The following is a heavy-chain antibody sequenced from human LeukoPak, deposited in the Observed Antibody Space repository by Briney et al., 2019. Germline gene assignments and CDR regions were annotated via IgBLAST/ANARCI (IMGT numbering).Heavy chain of an antibody. J-gene: IGHJ4*02. D-gene: IGHD1-7*01. CDR3: ARDFGPKSLIRNYPRGYYFDY. Sequence: GGSLRLSCAASGFTFSSYSMNWVRQAPGKGLEWVSSISSSSSYICYADSVKGRFTISRDNAKNSLYLQMNSLRAEDTAVYYCARDFGPKSLIRNYPRGYYFDYWGQGTLVTVSS. V-gene: IGHV3-21*01. CDR1: GFTFSSYS. CDR2: ISSSSSYI.